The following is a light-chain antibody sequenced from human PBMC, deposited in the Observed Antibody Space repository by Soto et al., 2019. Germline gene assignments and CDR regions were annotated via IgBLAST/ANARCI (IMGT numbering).Light chain of an antibody. CDR2: GAS. CDR1: QSVSSNY. J-gene: IGKJ1*01. Sequence: EIVLTQSPGTLSLSPGERATLSCRASQSVSSNYLAWYQQKPVQAPRLLIYGASSRAIGIPDRCSGSGFGTDFTLTISRLEPEDFAVYYYQQYGSSPWTFGQGTKVEMK. CDR3: QQYGSSPWT. V-gene: IGKV3-20*01.